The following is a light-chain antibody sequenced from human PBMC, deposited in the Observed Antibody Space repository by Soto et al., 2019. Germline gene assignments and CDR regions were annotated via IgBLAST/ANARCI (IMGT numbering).Light chain of an antibody. CDR1: QSISSW. Sequence: DIQMTQSPSTLSASVGDRVTITCRASQSISSWLAWYQQKPGKAPKLLIYDASSLESWVPSSFSGSGSGTEFTLTISSLQPDDFATYYCQQYNSYWTFGQGTKVDIK. J-gene: IGKJ1*01. CDR2: DAS. CDR3: QQYNSYWT. V-gene: IGKV1-5*01.